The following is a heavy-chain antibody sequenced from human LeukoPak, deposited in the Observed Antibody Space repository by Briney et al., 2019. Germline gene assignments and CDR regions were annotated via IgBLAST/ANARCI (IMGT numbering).Heavy chain of an antibody. Sequence: ASVTVSCKASRYTFTSYYMHWVRQAPGQGLEWMGIINPSGGSTSYAQKFQGRVTMTTDTSTSTVYMELSSLRSEDTAVYYCARDVPYSSGWSPSYYFDYWGQGTLVTVSS. CDR3: ARDVPYSSGWSPSYYFDY. J-gene: IGHJ4*02. D-gene: IGHD6-19*01. CDR1: RYTFTSYY. V-gene: IGHV1-46*01. CDR2: INPSGGST.